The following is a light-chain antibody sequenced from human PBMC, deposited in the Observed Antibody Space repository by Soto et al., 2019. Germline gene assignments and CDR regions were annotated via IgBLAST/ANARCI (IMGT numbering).Light chain of an antibody. CDR1: SSDIGGYNY. J-gene: IGLJ1*01. V-gene: IGLV2-14*01. CDR2: DVS. CDR3: SSYTSSSTLDV. Sequence: QSVLTQPASVSGSPGQSITISCTGTSSDIGGYNYVSWYQQHPGKAHKLMIYDVSNRPSGVSNRFSGSKSGNTASLTISGLQAEDDADYYCSSYTSSSTLDVFGTGTKVTVL.